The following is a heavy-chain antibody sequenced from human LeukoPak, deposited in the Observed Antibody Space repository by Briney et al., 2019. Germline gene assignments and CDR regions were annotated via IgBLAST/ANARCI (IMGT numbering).Heavy chain of an antibody. J-gene: IGHJ4*02. Sequence: GGSLRLSCAASGFTFGTYAMSWVRQAPGKGLEWVSAISGSGGNTYYADSVKGRFTISRDNSKNTLYLQMNSLRAEDAAVYYCAKDEDSSGWYVPDYWGQGTLVTVSS. CDR1: GFTFGTYA. D-gene: IGHD6-19*01. CDR3: AKDEDSSGWYVPDY. V-gene: IGHV3-23*01. CDR2: ISGSGGNT.